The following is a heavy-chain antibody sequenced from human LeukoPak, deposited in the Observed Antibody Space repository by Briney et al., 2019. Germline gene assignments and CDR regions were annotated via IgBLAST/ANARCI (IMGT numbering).Heavy chain of an antibody. V-gene: IGHV3-48*02. CDR1: GFTFSTYT. Sequence: PGGSLRLSCAASGFTFSTYTLNWVRQAPGKGLEWISSIISSGSTIYHADSVKGRFTISRDNAKNSLYLQMNSLRDEDTAVYYCARRLDYFDSWGQGILVTVSS. D-gene: IGHD6-19*01. CDR3: ARRLDYFDS. J-gene: IGHJ4*02. CDR2: IISSGSTI.